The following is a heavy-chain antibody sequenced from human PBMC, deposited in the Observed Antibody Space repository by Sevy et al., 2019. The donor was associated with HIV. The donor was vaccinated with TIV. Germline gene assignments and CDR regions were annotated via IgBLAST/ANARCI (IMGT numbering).Heavy chain of an antibody. V-gene: IGHV3-33*01. CDR1: GFTFSNYG. J-gene: IGHJ3*02. CDR2: IWNDITNK. Sequence: GESLKISCVASGFTFSNYGMHWVRQAPGKGLEWVATIWNDITNKDYADSAKGRFAISRDNSKNTLYLQMNSLRAEDTAVYYCASLPNNYYDRGGYSGDDAFDIWGQGTMVTVSS. CDR3: ASLPNNYYDRGGYSGDDAFDI. D-gene: IGHD3-22*01.